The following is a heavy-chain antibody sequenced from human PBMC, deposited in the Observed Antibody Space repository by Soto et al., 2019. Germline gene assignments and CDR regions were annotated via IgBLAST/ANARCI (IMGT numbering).Heavy chain of an antibody. D-gene: IGHD6-19*01. J-gene: IGHJ4*02. Sequence: PGESLKISCKGSGYVFTSYWIGWVRQMPGKGLEWMGIIYPADSDTRYSPSFQGQVTISGDKSINTAYLQWNSLQALDTALYYCARSPGGYTSGWYKWYFDDWGQGTLVTVSS. CDR1: GYVFTSYW. CDR3: ARSPGGYTSGWYKWYFDD. CDR2: IYPADSDT. V-gene: IGHV5-51*01.